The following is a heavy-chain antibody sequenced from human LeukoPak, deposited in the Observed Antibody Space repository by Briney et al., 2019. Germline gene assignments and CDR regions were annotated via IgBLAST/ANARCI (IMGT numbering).Heavy chain of an antibody. Sequence: ASVKVSCKASGGTFSSYAISWVRQAPGQGLEWMGGIIPIFGTANYAQEFQGRVTITADESTSTAYMELSSLRSEDTAVYYCARSPYCSGGSCQSQRYYYYYMDVWGKGTTVTVSS. D-gene: IGHD2-15*01. CDR1: GGTFSSYA. V-gene: IGHV1-69*13. J-gene: IGHJ6*03. CDR3: ARSPYCSGGSCQSQRYYYYYMDV. CDR2: IIPIFGTA.